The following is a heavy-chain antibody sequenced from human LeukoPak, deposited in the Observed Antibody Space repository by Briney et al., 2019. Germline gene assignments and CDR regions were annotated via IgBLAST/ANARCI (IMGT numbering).Heavy chain of an antibody. J-gene: IGHJ4*02. Sequence: SETLSLTCAVYGGSFSGYYWSWIRQPPGKGLERIGEINHSGSTNYNPSLKSRVTISADTSKNQFSLKLSSVTAADTAVYYCARDRYSSGWYYFDYWGQGTLVTVSS. V-gene: IGHV4-34*01. D-gene: IGHD6-19*01. CDR1: GGSFSGYY. CDR2: INHSGST. CDR3: ARDRYSSGWYYFDY.